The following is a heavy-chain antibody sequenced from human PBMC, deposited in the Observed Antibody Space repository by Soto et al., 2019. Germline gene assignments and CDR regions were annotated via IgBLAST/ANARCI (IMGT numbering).Heavy chain of an antibody. CDR2: IYYSGST. Sequence: SETLSLTCTVSGGSISSYYCSWIRQPPGKGLEWIGYIYYSGSTNYNPSLKSRVTISVDTSKNQFSLKLSSVTAAHTAVYYCAREGYYYDSSGPSRDAFDIWGQGTMVTVSS. D-gene: IGHD3-22*01. CDR1: GGSISSYY. CDR3: AREGYYYDSSGPSRDAFDI. J-gene: IGHJ3*02. V-gene: IGHV4-59*01.